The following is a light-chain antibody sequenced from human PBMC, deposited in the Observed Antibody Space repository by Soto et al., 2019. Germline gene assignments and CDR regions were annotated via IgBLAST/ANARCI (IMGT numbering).Light chain of an antibody. Sequence: EIVMTQSPATLSVSPGERATLSCRASQSVSSNLAWYQQKPGQAPRLLISGASTRATGIPARFSGSGSGTEFTLTLSSLQSEDFAVYYCQQYNYWPTFGQGTKVEIK. J-gene: IGKJ1*01. CDR3: QQYNYWPT. CDR2: GAS. V-gene: IGKV3-15*01. CDR1: QSVSSN.